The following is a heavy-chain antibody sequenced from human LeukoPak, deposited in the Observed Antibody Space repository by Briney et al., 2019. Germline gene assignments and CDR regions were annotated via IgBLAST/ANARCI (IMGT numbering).Heavy chain of an antibody. CDR2: IHPAIGST. D-gene: IGHD3-16*02. J-gene: IGHJ4*02. V-gene: IGHV1-46*01. CDR1: GHTFSNFY. Sequence: GASVKISCKASGHTFSNFYIYWVRQAPGQGLEWTGMIHPAIGSTTYAQKVQGRITLTRDTSTDTVYMELNSLRSEDTAVYYCARAIMITFGEVIVSYFSDSWGQGTLVTVSP. CDR3: ARAIMITFGEVIVSYFSDS.